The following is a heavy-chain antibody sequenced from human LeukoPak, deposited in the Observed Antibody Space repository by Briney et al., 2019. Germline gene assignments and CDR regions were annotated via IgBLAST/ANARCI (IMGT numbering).Heavy chain of an antibody. D-gene: IGHD4-17*01. CDR2: IRYSGRTT. Sequence: GGSLRLSCATSGLTFSNYAMSGVRQAPGKGLEWLAAIRYSGRTTYYADSVEARFTISSDNSKNALYLQMNNLRAEDAAVYYCATLSVNTVTLPSDANWGQGTLVTVSS. V-gene: IGHV3-23*01. CDR1: GLTFSNYA. J-gene: IGHJ4*02. CDR3: ATLSVNTVTLPSDAN.